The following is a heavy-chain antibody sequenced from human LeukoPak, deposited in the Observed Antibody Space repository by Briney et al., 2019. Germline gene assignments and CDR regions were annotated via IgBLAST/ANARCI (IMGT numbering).Heavy chain of an antibody. CDR1: GFIFNSYW. D-gene: IGHD2-2*01. J-gene: IGHJ4*03. Sequence: GGSLRLSCAASGFIFNSYWMSWVRQAPGKGLEWVASIKQAGSEKYYVDSVKGRFVISRDNAKNSLYLQMSSLRAEDTAMYYCARSRGYFDYWGQGTLLTVSS. CDR3: ARSRGYFDY. CDR2: IKQAGSEK. V-gene: IGHV3-7*01.